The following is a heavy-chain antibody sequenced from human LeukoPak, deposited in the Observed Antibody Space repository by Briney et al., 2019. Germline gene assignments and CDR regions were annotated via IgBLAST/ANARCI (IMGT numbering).Heavy chain of an antibody. J-gene: IGHJ1*01. CDR2: INPNSGGT. D-gene: IGHD4-17*01. CDR3: ARPGMTTVTTDFQH. Sequence: ASVKVSCKASGYTFTGYYMHWVRQAPGQGPEWMGWINPNSGGTNYAQKFQGRVTMTRDTSISTAYMELSRLRSDDTAVYYCARPGMTTVTTDFQHWGQGTLVTVSS. CDR1: GYTFTGYY. V-gene: IGHV1-2*02.